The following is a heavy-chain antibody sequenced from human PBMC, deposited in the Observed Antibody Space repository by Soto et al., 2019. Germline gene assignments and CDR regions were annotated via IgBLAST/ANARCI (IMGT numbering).Heavy chain of an antibody. CDR1: GGSFSGYY. Sequence: SVTLSLPCAVDGGSFSGYYWSWIPQPPGRGLEWIGEINHRGSANYNPSLNSRVTISVDTSKNQFSLMLRSVTAADTAVYYCARRGKRVVAATKGMDVWGRGTTGTVS. CDR2: INHRGSA. D-gene: IGHD2-15*01. CDR3: ARRGKRVVAATKGMDV. J-gene: IGHJ6*02. V-gene: IGHV4-34*01.